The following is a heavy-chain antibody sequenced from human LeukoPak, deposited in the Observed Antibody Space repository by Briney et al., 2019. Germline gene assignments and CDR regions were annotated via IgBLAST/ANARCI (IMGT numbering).Heavy chain of an antibody. Sequence: GGSLRLSCAASGFTFSSYWMNCVRQAPGKGLEWVANIKQDESEKYYVDSVKGRFIISRDNAKNSLYLQMNSLRAEDTAVYYCAKDKEGTKPFDYWGQGTLVTVSS. J-gene: IGHJ4*02. CDR1: GFTFSSYW. V-gene: IGHV3-7*03. CDR2: IKQDESEK. D-gene: IGHD1-1*01. CDR3: AKDKEGTKPFDY.